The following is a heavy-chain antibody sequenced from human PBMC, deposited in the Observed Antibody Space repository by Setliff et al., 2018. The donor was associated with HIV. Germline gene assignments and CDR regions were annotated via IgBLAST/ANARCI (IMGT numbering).Heavy chain of an antibody. V-gene: IGHV4-34*01. CDR2: INHSGST. Sequence: WVQQAPGHGLEWIGEINHSGSTNYNPSLKSRVTISVDTSKKQFSLKLSSVTAADTAVYCCARRPYYFDYWGQGTLVTVSS. J-gene: IGHJ4*02. CDR3: ARRPYYFDY.